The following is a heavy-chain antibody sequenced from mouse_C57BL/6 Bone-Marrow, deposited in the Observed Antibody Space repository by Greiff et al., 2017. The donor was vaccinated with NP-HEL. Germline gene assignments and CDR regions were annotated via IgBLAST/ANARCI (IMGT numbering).Heavy chain of an antibody. CDR2: IYPGSGST. D-gene: IGHD2-2*01. J-gene: IGHJ1*03. Sequence: VQLQQSGAELVKPGASVKMSCKASGYTFTSYWITWVKQRPGQGLEWIGDIYPGSGSTNYNEKFKSKATLTVDTSSSTAYMQLSSLTSEDSAVYYCARKTLRVLWLRRGYWYFDVWGTGTTVTVSS. CDR1: GYTFTSYW. CDR3: ARKTLRVLWLRRGYWYFDV. V-gene: IGHV1-55*01.